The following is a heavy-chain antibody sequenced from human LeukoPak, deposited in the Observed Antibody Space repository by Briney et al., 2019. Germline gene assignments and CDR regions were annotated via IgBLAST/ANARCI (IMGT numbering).Heavy chain of an antibody. D-gene: IGHD2-2*01. J-gene: IGHJ6*04. V-gene: IGHV4-31*03. CDR3: ARAVVPAAIYYYYYGMDV. CDR2: IYYSGST. CDR1: GGSISSGGYY. Sequence: SETLSLTCTVSGGSISSGGYYWSWIRQHPGKGLEWIGYIYYSGSTYYNPSLKSRVTISVDTSKNQFSLKLSSVTAADTAVYYCARAVVPAAIYYYYYGMDVWGKGTTVTVSS.